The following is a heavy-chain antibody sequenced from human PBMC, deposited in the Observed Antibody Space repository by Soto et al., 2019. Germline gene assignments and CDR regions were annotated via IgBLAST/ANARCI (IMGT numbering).Heavy chain of an antibody. Sequence: GASVKVSCKASGYTFTSYYMHWVRQAPGQGLEWMGIINPSGGSTSYAQKFQGRVTMTRDTSTSIVYMELSSLRSEDTAVYYCAREGVYGSGSYYPNPQNPNWFDPWGQGTLVTVSS. CDR1: GYTFTSYY. V-gene: IGHV1-46*01. D-gene: IGHD3-10*01. CDR3: AREGVYGSGSYYPNPQNPNWFDP. J-gene: IGHJ5*02. CDR2: INPSGGST.